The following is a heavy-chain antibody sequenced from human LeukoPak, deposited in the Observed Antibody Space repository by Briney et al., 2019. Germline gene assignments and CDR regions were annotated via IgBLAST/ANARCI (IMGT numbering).Heavy chain of an antibody. Sequence: PGGSLRLSCAASGFTFSNYWMTWVRQAPGKGLEWVADIKQDGSEKLYVNSVRGRFTISRDNAKMSLFLQMNSLRAEDMAVYYCARDNGVVHGVYYMDVWGKGTTVTVS. CDR2: IKQDGSEK. CDR1: GFTFSNYW. CDR3: ARDNGVVHGVYYMDV. J-gene: IGHJ6*03. D-gene: IGHD3-3*01. V-gene: IGHV3-7*01.